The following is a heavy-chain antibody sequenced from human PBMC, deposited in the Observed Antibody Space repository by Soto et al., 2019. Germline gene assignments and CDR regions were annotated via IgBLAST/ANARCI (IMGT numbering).Heavy chain of an antibody. CDR1: GYSFSTYW. Sequence: PGESLKISCKASGYSFSTYWIAWVRQRPGKGLDWMGIIYPGDSDTRYSPFFQGQVTISVDNSIDTAYLEWTTLRASDSAMYYCARGSPQFWQLFDNWGQGALVTVSS. CDR2: IYPGDSDT. D-gene: IGHD3-3*01. CDR3: ARGSPQFWQLFDN. J-gene: IGHJ4*02. V-gene: IGHV5-51*01.